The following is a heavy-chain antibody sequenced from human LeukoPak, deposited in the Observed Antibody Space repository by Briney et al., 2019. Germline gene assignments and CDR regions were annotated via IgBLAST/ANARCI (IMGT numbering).Heavy chain of an antibody. D-gene: IGHD6-19*01. CDR2: IYHSGST. CDR3: ARVAAVAGGIDY. J-gene: IGHJ4*02. V-gene: IGHV4-38-2*02. Sequence: PSETLSLTCTVSGHSIISGYYWGWIRQPPGKGLEWIGSIYHSGSTYYNPSLKSRVTISGDTSKNQFSLKLSSVTAADTAVYYCARVAAVAGGIDYWGQGTLVTVSS. CDR1: GHSIISGYY.